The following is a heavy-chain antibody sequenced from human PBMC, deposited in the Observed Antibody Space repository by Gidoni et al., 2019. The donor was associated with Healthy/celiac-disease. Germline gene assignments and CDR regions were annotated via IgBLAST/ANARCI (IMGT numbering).Heavy chain of an antibody. CDR1: GYSFTSYW. CDR2: IYPGDSDT. J-gene: IGHJ3*02. V-gene: IGHV5-51*01. D-gene: IGHD3-3*01. CDR3: ARPGLWSGYYDAFDI. Sequence: EVQLVQSGAAVQKTGASLKISCQGSGYSFTSYWIGWVRQMPGKGREWMGIIYPGDSDTRYSPSFQGQVTISADKSISTAYLQWSSLKASDTAMYYCARPGLWSGYYDAFDIWGQGTMVTVSS.